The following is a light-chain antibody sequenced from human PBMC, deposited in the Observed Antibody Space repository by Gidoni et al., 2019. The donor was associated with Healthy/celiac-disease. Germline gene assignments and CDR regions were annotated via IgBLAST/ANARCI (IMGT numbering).Light chain of an antibody. J-gene: IGKJ4*02. CDR2: DAS. V-gene: IGKV3-11*01. CDR1: QSVSSY. CDR3: QQRSNWPPS. Sequence: VLTQPPATLSLSPGERATLSCRASQSVSSYLAWYQQKPGQAPRLLIYDASNRATGIPARFSGSGSGTDFTLTISSLEPEDFAVYYCQQRSNWPPSFGEGTKVEIK.